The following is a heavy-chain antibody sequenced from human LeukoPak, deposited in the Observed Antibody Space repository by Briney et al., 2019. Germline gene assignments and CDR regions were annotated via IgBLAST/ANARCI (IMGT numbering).Heavy chain of an antibody. CDR1: GGSFSGYY. Sequence: PSETLSLTCAVYGGSFSGYYWSWIRQPPGKGLEWIGYIYYSGSTNYNPSLKSRVTISVDTSKNQFSLKLSSVTAADTAVYYCARDSSGYVDYWGQGTLVTVSS. CDR3: ARDSSGYVDY. V-gene: IGHV4-59*01. D-gene: IGHD3-22*01. J-gene: IGHJ4*02. CDR2: IYYSGST.